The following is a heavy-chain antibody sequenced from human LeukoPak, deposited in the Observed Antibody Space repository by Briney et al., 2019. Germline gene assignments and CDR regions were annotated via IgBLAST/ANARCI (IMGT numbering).Heavy chain of an antibody. CDR1: GGSFSGYY. D-gene: IGHD1-26*01. CDR2: INHSGST. V-gene: IGHV4-34*01. Sequence: SETLSLTCAVFGGSFSGYYWTWIRQPPGKGLEWIGEINHSGSTNYNPSLKSRVTISVDTSKNQFSLKLSSVTAADTAVYYCAGVELLGPGGWGQGTLVTASS. CDR3: AGVELLGPGG. J-gene: IGHJ4*02.